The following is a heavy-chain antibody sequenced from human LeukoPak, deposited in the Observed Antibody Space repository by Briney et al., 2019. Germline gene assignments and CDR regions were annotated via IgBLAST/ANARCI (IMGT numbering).Heavy chain of an antibody. CDR1: GFTFSSYA. D-gene: IGHD2-15*01. V-gene: IGHV3-23*01. J-gene: IGHJ4*02. Sequence: GGSLRLSCAASGFTFSSYAMSWVRQAPGKGPEWVSVVSGSGSSTYYVDSVKGRFTISRDNSKNTLYLQMSSPRAEDTAVYYCAKTSLGYCSGGSCYVDYWGQGTLVTVSS. CDR2: VSGSGSST. CDR3: AKTSLGYCSGGSCYVDY.